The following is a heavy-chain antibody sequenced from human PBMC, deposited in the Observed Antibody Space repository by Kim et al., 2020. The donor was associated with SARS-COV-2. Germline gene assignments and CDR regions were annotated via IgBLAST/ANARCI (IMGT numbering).Heavy chain of an antibody. D-gene: IGHD5-12*01. CDR1: GFTFDEYA. V-gene: IGHV3-9*01. CDR3: AKARYANPEYWYFDL. Sequence: GGSLRLSCAASGFTFDEYAMHWVRQAPGKGLEWVSGISWNNGSVGDADSVKGRFTISRDNAKNSLYLQMNSLRAEDTALYHCAKARYANPEYWYFDLWGRGTLVTVSS. J-gene: IGHJ2*01. CDR2: ISWNNGSV.